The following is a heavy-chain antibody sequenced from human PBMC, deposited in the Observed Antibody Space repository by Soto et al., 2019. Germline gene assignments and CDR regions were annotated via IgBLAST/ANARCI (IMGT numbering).Heavy chain of an antibody. V-gene: IGHV1-58*02. CDR3: AAGPRDYLWGSYRAYYYYYMDV. D-gene: IGHD3-16*02. CDR1: GFTITSSA. J-gene: IGHJ6*03. Sequence: GASVKVSCKASGFTITSSAMQWVRPARGQRLEWIGWIVVGSGNTNYAQKFQERVTITRDMSTSTTYMELSSLRSEDTAVYYCAAGPRDYLWGSYRAYYYYYMDVWGKGTTVTVSS. CDR2: IVVGSGNT.